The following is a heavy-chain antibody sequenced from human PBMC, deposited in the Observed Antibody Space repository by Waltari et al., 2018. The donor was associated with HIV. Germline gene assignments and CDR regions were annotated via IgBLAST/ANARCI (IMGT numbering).Heavy chain of an antibody. Sequence: QVPLQESGPGLVKPSETLSLTCTVPGGSISSYSWSWIRPPAGKGLEWLGRIYTSVSTNYNPSLKSRVTMSVDTSKNQFSLKLSSVTAADTAVYYCARRVRNGDYDAFDIWGQGTMVTVSS. CDR2: IYTSVST. CDR3: ARRVRNGDYDAFDI. J-gene: IGHJ3*02. V-gene: IGHV4-4*07. CDR1: GGSISSYS. D-gene: IGHD4-17*01.